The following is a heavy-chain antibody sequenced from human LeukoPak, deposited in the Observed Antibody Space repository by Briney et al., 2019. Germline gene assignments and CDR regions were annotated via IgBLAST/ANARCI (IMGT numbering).Heavy chain of an antibody. Sequence: GGSLRLSCAASGFTVSSNYMSGVRQAPGKGLEWVSVIYSGGRTYYADSGKGRFTISRDNSKITLYLQMNSLRAEDTALYYCARDMTPGYYDSWGQGTLVTVSS. V-gene: IGHV3-66*02. CDR2: IYSGGRT. J-gene: IGHJ4*02. D-gene: IGHD3-9*01. CDR1: GFTVSSNY. CDR3: ARDMTPGYYDS.